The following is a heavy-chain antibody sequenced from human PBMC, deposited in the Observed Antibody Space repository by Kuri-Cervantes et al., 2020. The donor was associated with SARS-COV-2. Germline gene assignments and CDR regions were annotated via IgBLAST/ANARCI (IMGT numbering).Heavy chain of an antibody. V-gene: IGHV1-18*01. CDR2: ISAYNGNT. CDR1: GYTFTGYG. D-gene: IGHD6-19*01. J-gene: IGHJ4*02. CDR3: ARDEDSSGSDY. Sequence: ASVKVSCKASGYTFTGYGISWVRQAPGQGLEWMGWISAYNGNTNYAQKLQGRVTMTRDTSTSTVYMELSSLRSEDTAVYYCARDEDSSGSDYWGQGTLVTVSS.